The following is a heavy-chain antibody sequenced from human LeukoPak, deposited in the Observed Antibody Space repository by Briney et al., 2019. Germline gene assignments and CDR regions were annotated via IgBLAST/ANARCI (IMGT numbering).Heavy chain of an antibody. CDR1: GFTFSSYG. J-gene: IGHJ4*02. CDR2: ISSSSSYI. V-gene: IGHV3-21*01. D-gene: IGHD2/OR15-2a*01. CDR3: ARKYFYDPGYYFDY. Sequence: GGSLRLSCAASGFTFSSYGMHWVRQAPGKGLEWVSSISSSSSYIYYADSVKGRFTISRDNAKNSLYLQMNSLRAEDTAVYYCARKYFYDPGYYFDYWGQGTLVTVSS.